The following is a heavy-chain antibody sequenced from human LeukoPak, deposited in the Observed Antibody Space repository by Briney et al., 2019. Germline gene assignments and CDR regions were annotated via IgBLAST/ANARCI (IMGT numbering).Heavy chain of an antibody. Sequence: PGGSLRLSCAASGFTFSSYWVHWVRQAPGKGLVWVSRINSDGSSTSYADSVKGRFTISRDNAKNTLYLQMNSLRAEDTAVYYCARYCSGGSCYVGAFDIWGQGTMVTVSS. CDR1: GFTFSSYW. V-gene: IGHV3-74*01. CDR3: ARYCSGGSCYVGAFDI. D-gene: IGHD2-15*01. J-gene: IGHJ3*02. CDR2: INSDGSST.